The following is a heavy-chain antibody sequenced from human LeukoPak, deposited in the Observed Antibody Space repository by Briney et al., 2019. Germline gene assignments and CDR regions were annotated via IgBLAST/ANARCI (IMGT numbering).Heavy chain of an antibody. V-gene: IGHV3-30-3*01. CDR3: ARGEYSSGWYPPARYFDY. CDR2: ISYDGSNK. D-gene: IGHD6-19*01. CDR1: GFTFSDYY. J-gene: IGHJ4*02. Sequence: GGSLRLSCAASGFTFSDYYMSWIRQAPGKGLEWVAVISYDGSNKYYADSVKGRFTISRDNSKNTLYLQMNSLRAEDTAVYYCARGEYSSGWYPPARYFDYWGQGTLVTVSS.